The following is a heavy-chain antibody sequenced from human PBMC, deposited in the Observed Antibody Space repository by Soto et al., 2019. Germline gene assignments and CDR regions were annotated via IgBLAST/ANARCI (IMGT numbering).Heavy chain of an antibody. V-gene: IGHV1-8*01. Sequence: QVQLVQSGAEVKKPGASVKVSCKASGYTFTSYDINWVRQATGQGLEWMGWMNPNSGNTGYAQKFQGRVTMTRNTSISTAYMELSCLRSEDTAVYYCARAPVGGSYYGIDLEFDYWGQGTLVTVSS. D-gene: IGHD1-26*01. CDR2: MNPNSGNT. CDR1: GYTFTSYD. CDR3: ARAPVGGSYYGIDLEFDY. J-gene: IGHJ4*02.